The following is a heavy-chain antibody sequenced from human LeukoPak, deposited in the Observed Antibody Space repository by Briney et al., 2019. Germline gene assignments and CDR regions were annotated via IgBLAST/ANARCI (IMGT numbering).Heavy chain of an antibody. CDR2: IYYSGST. CDR3: ARSTVVTPFDY. Sequence: SETLSLTCTVSGGSIISHYWSWIQQPPGKGLEWIGYIYYSGSTNYNPSLKSRVTISVDTSKNQFSLKLSSVTAADTAVYYCARSTVVTPFDYWGQGTLVTVSS. CDR1: GGSIISHY. J-gene: IGHJ4*02. V-gene: IGHV4-59*11. D-gene: IGHD4-23*01.